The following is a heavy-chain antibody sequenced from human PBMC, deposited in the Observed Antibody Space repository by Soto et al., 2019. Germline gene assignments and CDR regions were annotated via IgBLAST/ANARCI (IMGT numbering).Heavy chain of an antibody. Sequence: PGGSLRLSCAASGFYFSSDEMNWVRQAPGKGREWVSYISSGGTTVYYADSVKGRFTISRDNSTNSLYLQMNSLRAEETAVYYCARDPSYDGSFEYWGQGTLVTVSS. CDR2: ISSGGTTV. CDR3: ARDPSYDGSFEY. CDR1: GFYFSSDE. D-gene: IGHD5-12*01. J-gene: IGHJ4*02. V-gene: IGHV3-48*03.